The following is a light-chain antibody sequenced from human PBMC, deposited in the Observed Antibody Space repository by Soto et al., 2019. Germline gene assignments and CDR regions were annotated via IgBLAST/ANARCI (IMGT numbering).Light chain of an antibody. CDR1: QSVDSNY. Sequence: EIVLTQSPDTLSLSPGERATLSCRASQSVDSNYLAWYQQKPGQAPRVLIYDASIRATGIPDRFSGSGSGTDFTLAISRLEPEDSAVYYCQQYDSSPLTFGGGTMVQIK. CDR3: QQYDSSPLT. CDR2: DAS. V-gene: IGKV3-20*01. J-gene: IGKJ4*01.